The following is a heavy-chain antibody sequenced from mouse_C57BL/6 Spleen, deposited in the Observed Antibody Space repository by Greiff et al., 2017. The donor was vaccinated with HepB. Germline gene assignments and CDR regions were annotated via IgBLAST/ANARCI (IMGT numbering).Heavy chain of an antibody. CDR1: GYTFTSYW. CDR3: ARSYWGSSPFDY. J-gene: IGHJ2*01. V-gene: IGHV1-69*01. CDR2: IDPSDSYT. Sequence: VQLQQSGAELVMPGASVKLSCKASGYTFTSYWMHWVKQRPGQGLEWIGEIDPSDSYTNYNQKFKGKSTLTVDKSSSTAYMQLSSLTSEDSAVYYCARSYWGSSPFDYWGQGTTLTVSS. D-gene: IGHD1-1*01.